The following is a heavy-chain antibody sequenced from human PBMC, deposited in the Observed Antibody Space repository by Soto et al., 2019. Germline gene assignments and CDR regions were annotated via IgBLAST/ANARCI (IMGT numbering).Heavy chain of an antibody. CDR3: ATYSSSGFDY. D-gene: IGHD6-6*01. V-gene: IGHV1-8*01. CDR1: GYTFTSYD. J-gene: IGHJ4*02. Sequence: QVQLVQSGAEVKKPGASVEVSCKASGYTFTSYDINWVRQASGQGLEWMGSMSPNSGNTAYAQKFQGRVTMTTKTSVSTAYMELSSLRSDDTAVYYCATYSSSGFDYWGQGTLVTVSS. CDR2: MSPNSGNT.